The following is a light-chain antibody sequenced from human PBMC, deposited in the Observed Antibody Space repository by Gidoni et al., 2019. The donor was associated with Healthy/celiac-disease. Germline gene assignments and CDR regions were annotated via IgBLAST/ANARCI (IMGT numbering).Light chain of an antibody. CDR2: GAS. CDR3: QQYNNWLT. V-gene: IGKV3-15*01. J-gene: IGKJ4*01. CDR1: QSVSSN. Sequence: EIVMTQSPATLSVSPGERATLSCRASQSVSSNLAWYQQKPGQAPRLLIYGASTRATGIRARFSGSGSGTEFTLTISSLQSEDFAVYYCQQYNNWLTFXGXTKVEIK.